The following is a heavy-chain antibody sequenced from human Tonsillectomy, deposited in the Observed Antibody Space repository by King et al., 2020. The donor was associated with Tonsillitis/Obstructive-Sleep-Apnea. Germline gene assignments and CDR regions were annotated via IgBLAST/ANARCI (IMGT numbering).Heavy chain of an antibody. D-gene: IGHD2-15*01. Sequence: VQLVQSGAEVKKPGASVKVSCKASGYTFTSYGISWVRQAPGQGLEWRGWISAYNGNTNYAQKLQGRVTMTTDTSTSTAYMELRSLRSDDTAVFYCASGRCSGGSCFSLTYYYGMDVWGQGTTVTVSS. CDR2: ISAYNGNT. J-gene: IGHJ6*02. CDR1: GYTFTSYG. CDR3: ASGRCSGGSCFSLTYYYGMDV. V-gene: IGHV1-18*01.